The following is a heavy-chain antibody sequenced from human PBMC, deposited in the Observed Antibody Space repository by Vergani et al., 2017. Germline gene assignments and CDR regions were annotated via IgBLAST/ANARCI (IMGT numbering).Heavy chain of an antibody. Sequence: EVQLLESGGGLVQPGGSLRLSCAASGFTFSSYAMSWVRQAPGKGLEWVSAISGSGGSTYYADSVKGRFTISRDNSKNTLYLQMNSLRAEDPAVYYCAKGGGYDSMYYYYYMAVWGEGTTVTVSS. CDR2: ISGSGGST. CDR3: AKGGGYDSMYYYYYMAV. V-gene: IGHV3-23*01. D-gene: IGHD5-12*01. J-gene: IGHJ6*03. CDR1: GFTFSSYA.